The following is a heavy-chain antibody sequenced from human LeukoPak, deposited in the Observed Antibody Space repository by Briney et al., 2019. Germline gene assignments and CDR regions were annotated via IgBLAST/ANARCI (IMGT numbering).Heavy chain of an antibody. V-gene: IGHV3-30*18. J-gene: IGHJ6*02. CDR1: GFTFSSYG. CDR3: AKDAEFVLMVYNGMDV. CDR2: ISYDGSNK. Sequence: GRSLRLSCAASGFTFSSYGMHWARQAPGKGLEWVAVISYDGSNKYYADSVKGRFTISRDNSKNTLYLQMNSLRAEDTAVYYCAKDAEFVLMVYNGMDVWGQGTTVTVSS. D-gene: IGHD2-8*01.